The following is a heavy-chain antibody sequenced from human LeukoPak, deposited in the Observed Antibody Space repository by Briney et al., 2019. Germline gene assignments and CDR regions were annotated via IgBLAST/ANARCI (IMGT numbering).Heavy chain of an antibody. CDR2: IYYSGST. V-gene: IGHV4-34*01. CDR3: ARGGYSGYDRLGY. Sequence: SETLSLTCAVYGGSFSGYYWSWIRQPPGKGLEWIGYIYYSGSTYYNPSLKSRVTISVDTSKNQFSLKLSSVTAADTAVYYCARGGYSGYDRLGYWGQGTLVTVPS. D-gene: IGHD5-12*01. CDR1: GGSFSGYY. J-gene: IGHJ4*02.